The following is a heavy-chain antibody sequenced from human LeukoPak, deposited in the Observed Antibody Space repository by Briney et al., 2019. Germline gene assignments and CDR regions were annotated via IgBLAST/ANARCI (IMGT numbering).Heavy chain of an antibody. CDR1: GGSFSGYY. J-gene: IGHJ5*02. CDR3: ARTSNGGWFDP. D-gene: IGHD2-2*01. V-gene: IGHV4-34*01. CDR2: INHSGST. Sequence: SETLSLTCAVYGGSFSGYYWSWIRQPPGKGLEWIGEINHSGSTNYNPSLKSRVTISVDTSKNQFSLKLSSVTAADMAVYYCARTSNGGWFDPWGQGTLVTVSS.